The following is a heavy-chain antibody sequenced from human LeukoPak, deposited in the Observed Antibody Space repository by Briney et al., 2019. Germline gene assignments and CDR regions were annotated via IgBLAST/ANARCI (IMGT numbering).Heavy chain of an antibody. Sequence: GGSLRLSCSASGFTFSRYAMHWVRQAPGKGLEYVSAISNSGDSTYYADSVKARFTISRDNSKNTLYFQMGSLRAEDMAVYYCAREKGVAVASPYYYYYYMDVWGKGTTVTVSS. V-gene: IGHV3-64*02. J-gene: IGHJ6*03. CDR1: GFTFSRYA. CDR3: AREKGVAVASPYYYYYYMDV. D-gene: IGHD6-19*01. CDR2: ISNSGDST.